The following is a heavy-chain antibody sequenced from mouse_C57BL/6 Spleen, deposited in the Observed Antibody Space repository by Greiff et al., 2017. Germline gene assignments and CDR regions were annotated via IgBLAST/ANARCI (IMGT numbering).Heavy chain of an antibody. CDR2: IDPSDSYT. Sequence: QVQLQQPGAELVMPGASVKLSCKASGYTFTSYWMHWVKQRPGQGLEWIGEIDPSDSYTNYNQKFKGKSTLTVDQSSSTAYMQLSSLTSEDSAVYYCARRGVYYYGSIPFDYWGQGTTLTVSS. CDR3: ARRGVYYYGSIPFDY. CDR1: GYTFTSYW. D-gene: IGHD1-1*01. V-gene: IGHV1-69*01. J-gene: IGHJ2*01.